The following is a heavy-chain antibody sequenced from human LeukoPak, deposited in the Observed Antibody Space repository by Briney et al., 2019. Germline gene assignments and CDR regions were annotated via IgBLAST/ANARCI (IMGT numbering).Heavy chain of an antibody. CDR2: INPNAGST. CDR3: ARDQQYRPGYVY. Sequence: ASVKVSFKAYGYSLAGCCMQWVRQSPGQGLEWMGIINPNAGSTTYAEKFQARVKMTSDTSTGTVYMELSRLRSEDTAVYFCARDQQYRPGYVYWGKGTLVPASS. CDR1: GYSLAGCC. J-gene: IGHJ4*02. D-gene: IGHD3-9*01. V-gene: IGHV1-46*01.